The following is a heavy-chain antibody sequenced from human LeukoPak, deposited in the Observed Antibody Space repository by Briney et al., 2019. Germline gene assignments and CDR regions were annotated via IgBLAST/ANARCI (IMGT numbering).Heavy chain of an antibody. CDR1: GCTFSSYW. J-gene: IGHJ4*02. V-gene: IGHV3-7*01. D-gene: IGHD5-12*01. Sequence: GGSLRLSCAASGCTFSSYWMSWVRQAPGKGLEWVANIKQDGSEKYFVDSVKGRFTIPRDNAKNSLYLHMNSLRAEDTAVYYCASGLRTFDYWGQGTQVTVSS. CDR2: IKQDGSEK. CDR3: ASGLRTFDY.